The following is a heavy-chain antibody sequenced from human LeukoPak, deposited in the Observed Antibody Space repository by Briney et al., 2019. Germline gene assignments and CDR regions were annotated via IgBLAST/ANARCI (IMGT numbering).Heavy chain of an antibody. CDR2: ISAYNGDT. V-gene: IGHV1-18*01. J-gene: IGHJ4*02. CDR1: GYTFSGYG. D-gene: IGHD2-2*01. CDR3: AREFPGLLPAAPRGHYFDY. Sequence: GASVKVSCKASGYTFSGYGVTWVRQAPGQGLEWMGWISAYNGDTNYVQKLQGRVTMTTDTSTSTAYMELRSLRSDDTAVYYCAREFPGLLPAAPRGHYFDYWGQGTLVTVSS.